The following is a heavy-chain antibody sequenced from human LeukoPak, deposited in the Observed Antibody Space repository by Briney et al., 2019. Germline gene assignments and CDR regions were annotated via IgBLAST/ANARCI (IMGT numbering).Heavy chain of an antibody. D-gene: IGHD3-3*01. V-gene: IGHV1-69-2*01. J-gene: IGHJ4*02. CDR1: GYTFTDYY. Sequence: ASVKISCKVSGYTFTDYYMHWVQQAPGKGLEWMGLVDPEDGETIYTEKFQGRVTITADTSTDTAYMELSSLRSEDTAVYYCATGPYDFWSVKRGGIDYWGQGTLLTVSS. CDR3: ATGPYDFWSVKRGGIDY. CDR2: VDPEDGET.